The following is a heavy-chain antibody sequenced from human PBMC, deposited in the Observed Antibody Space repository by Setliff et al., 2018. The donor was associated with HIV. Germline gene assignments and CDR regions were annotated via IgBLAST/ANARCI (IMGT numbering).Heavy chain of an antibody. Sequence: GGSLRLSCVASGLTFNRYWMSWVRQVPGKGLEWVSNTKFDGSESYYVDSVKGRFIASTDNAKNSLFLEMNSLKAEDTAVYYCGRDRSGENWNAEIDYWGQGTLVTVSS. V-gene: IGHV3-7*03. CDR1: GLTFNRYW. CDR3: GRDRSGENWNAEIDY. D-gene: IGHD1-1*01. J-gene: IGHJ4*02. CDR2: TKFDGSES.